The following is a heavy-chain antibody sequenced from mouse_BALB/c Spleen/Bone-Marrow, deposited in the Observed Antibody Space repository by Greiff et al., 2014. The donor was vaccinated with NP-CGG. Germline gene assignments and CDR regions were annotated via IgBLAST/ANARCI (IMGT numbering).Heavy chain of an antibody. D-gene: IGHD1-1*01. Sequence: VQLQQSGAELMKPGASVKLSCKASGYTFTSYWMQWVKQRPGQGLEWIGEINPSNGRINYNEKFKSKATLTVDKSSSTAYMQLSSLTSEDSAVYYCARKYYGSSYVWYFDVWGAGTTVTVSS. J-gene: IGHJ1*01. CDR2: INPSNGRI. V-gene: IGHV1S81*02. CDR3: ARKYYGSSYVWYFDV. CDR1: GYTFTSYW.